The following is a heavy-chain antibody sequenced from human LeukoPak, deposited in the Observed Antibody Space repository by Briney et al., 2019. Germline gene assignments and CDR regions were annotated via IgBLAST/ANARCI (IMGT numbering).Heavy chain of an antibody. D-gene: IGHD3-3*01. V-gene: IGHV4-39*01. CDR3: ARHRTRGYYAGSGTYGGAFDF. CDR1: GGSISSRTYD. Sequence: PSETLSLTCTVSGGSISSRTYDWCWIRQPPGKGLEWIGSIYYSGTTSYNPSLKSRVAMSVDASNNHFSLRLNSVTAADTAVYYCARHRTRGYYAGSGTYGGAFDFWGQGALVTVSS. J-gene: IGHJ4*02. CDR2: IYYSGTT.